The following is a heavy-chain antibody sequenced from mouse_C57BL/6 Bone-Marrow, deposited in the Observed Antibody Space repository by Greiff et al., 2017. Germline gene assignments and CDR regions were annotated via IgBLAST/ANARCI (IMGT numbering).Heavy chain of an antibody. CDR1: GFNIKDDY. J-gene: IGHJ4*01. CDR2: IDPENGDT. V-gene: IGHV14-4*01. CDR3: TTGSSYAMDY. Sequence: VRLKESGAELVRPGASVKLSCTASGFNIKDDYMHWVKQRPEQGLEWIGWIDPENGDTEYASKFQGKATITADTSSNTAYLQLSSLTSEDTAVYYCTTGSSYAMDYWGQGTPVTVSS. D-gene: IGHD1-1*01.